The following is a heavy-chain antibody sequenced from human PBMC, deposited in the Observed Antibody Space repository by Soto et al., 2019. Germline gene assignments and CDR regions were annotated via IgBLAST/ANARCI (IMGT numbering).Heavy chain of an antibody. CDR3: ARGNIAAVVSYYYYYGMDV. CDR1: GGTFSSYA. J-gene: IGHJ6*02. D-gene: IGHD6-13*01. CDR2: IIPIFGTA. V-gene: IGHV1-69*06. Sequence: SVKVSFKASGGTFSSYAISWVRQAPGQGLEWMGGIIPIFGTANYAQKFPGRVTITADKSTSTAYMELSSLRSEDTAVYYCARGNIAAVVSYYYYYGMDVWGQGTTVTVSS.